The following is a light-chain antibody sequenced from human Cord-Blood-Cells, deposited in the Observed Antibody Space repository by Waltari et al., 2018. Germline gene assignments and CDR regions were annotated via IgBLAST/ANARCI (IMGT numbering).Light chain of an antibody. J-gene: IGLJ3*02. Sequence: SSELTQDPAVSVALGQTVRITCQGDSLRSYYASWYQQKPGQAPVLVIYGKNNRPSGIPDRFSGSSSGHTASLNITGAQAEDEADYYCNSRDSSGNHLVFGGGTKLTVL. CDR1: SLRSYY. V-gene: IGLV3-19*01. CDR2: GKN. CDR3: NSRDSSGNHLV.